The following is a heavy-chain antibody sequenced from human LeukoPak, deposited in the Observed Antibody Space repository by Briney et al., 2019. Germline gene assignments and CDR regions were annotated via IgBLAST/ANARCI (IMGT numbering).Heavy chain of an antibody. Sequence: GRSLRLSCAASGFTLSTYGMYWVRQAPGKGLEWVAVIWNDGSNKHYADSVEGRFTISRDNSKNTLDLQMNSLRAEDTAVYYCAKDLSSSWFEGLDNWGQGTLVTVPS. CDR1: GFTLSTYG. CDR3: AKDLSSSWFEGLDN. J-gene: IGHJ4*02. D-gene: IGHD6-13*01. V-gene: IGHV3-33*06. CDR2: IWNDGSNK.